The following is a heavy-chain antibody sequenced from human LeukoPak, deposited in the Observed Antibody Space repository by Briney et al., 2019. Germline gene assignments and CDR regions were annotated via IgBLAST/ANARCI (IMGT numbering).Heavy chain of an antibody. J-gene: IGHJ6*03. Sequence: PGGSLRLSCAASGFTFSSYAMSWVRQAPGKGLEWVSAISGSGGSTYYADSVKGRFTISRDNSKNTLYLQMNSLRAEDTAVYYCAKHDRESSIAARPDDYYYYYMDVWGKGTTVTVSS. D-gene: IGHD6-6*01. CDR3: AKHDRESSIAARPDDYYYYYMDV. CDR1: GFTFSSYA. V-gene: IGHV3-23*01. CDR2: ISGSGGST.